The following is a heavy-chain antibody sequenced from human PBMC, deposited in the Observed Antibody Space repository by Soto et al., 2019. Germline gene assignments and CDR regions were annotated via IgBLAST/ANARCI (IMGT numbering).Heavy chain of an antibody. CDR1: GGSFSGYY. Sequence: PSETLSLTCAVYGGSFSGYYWTWIRQPPGTGLEWIGEINHSGSTNYNPSLKSRVTISVDTSKNQSSLKLTSVTAADTALYYCARDFFDSSDYTTNWFDPWGQGTLVTVSS. J-gene: IGHJ5*02. CDR2: INHSGST. V-gene: IGHV4-34*01. CDR3: ARDFFDSSDYTTNWFDP. D-gene: IGHD3-22*01.